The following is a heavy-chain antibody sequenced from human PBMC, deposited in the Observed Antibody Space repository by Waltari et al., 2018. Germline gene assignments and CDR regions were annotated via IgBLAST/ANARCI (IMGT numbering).Heavy chain of an antibody. Sequence: QVQLVQSGAEVKKPGASVKVSCKASGYTFTGYYMHWVRQAPGQGLEWMGPTNPKSGGTNDAQTIQGRVSMTRDTSTSAAYRELSRLTSDDTAVYDCATREGLYSSSWYVGYWGQGTRVTVSS. CDR2: TNPKSGGT. CDR3: ATREGLYSSSWYVGY. CDR1: GYTFTGYY. J-gene: IGHJ4*02. V-gene: IGHV1-2*06. D-gene: IGHD6-13*01.